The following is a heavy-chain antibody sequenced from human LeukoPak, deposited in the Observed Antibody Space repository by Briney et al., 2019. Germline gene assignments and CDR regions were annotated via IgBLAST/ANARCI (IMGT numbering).Heavy chain of an antibody. CDR3: ARAGLIAAAGYVFDY. J-gene: IGHJ4*02. Sequence: GGSLRLSCAASGFTFSSYEMHWVRQAPGKGLEWVSYISSSGSTIYYADSVKGRFTVSRDNAKNSLFLQMNGLRAEDTAVYYCARAGLIAAAGYVFDYWGQGTLATVSS. CDR1: GFTFSSYE. D-gene: IGHD6-25*01. CDR2: ISSSGSTI. V-gene: IGHV3-48*03.